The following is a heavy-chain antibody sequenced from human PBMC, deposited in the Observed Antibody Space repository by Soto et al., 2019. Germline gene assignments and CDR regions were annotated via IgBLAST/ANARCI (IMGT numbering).Heavy chain of an antibody. Sequence: QVQLVQSGPEVKKTGTSMKVSCKASGGTFSSRAISWLRQAPGQGHEWMGGIIPVFGRVNYAEKFQDRVTTPADESTDKVYMELSSLRSEDTALYYCANSRGGTFLGYHGMDIWGQGTTPSVSS. CDR2: IIPVFGRV. CDR3: ANSRGGTFLGYHGMDI. V-gene: IGHV1-69*01. CDR1: GGTFSSRA. D-gene: IGHD2-15*01. J-gene: IGHJ6*02.